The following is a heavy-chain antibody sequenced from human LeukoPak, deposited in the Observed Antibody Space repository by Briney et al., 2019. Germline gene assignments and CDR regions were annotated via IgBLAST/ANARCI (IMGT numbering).Heavy chain of an antibody. CDR3: ARASLYYDFWSGYYNYYYYYMDV. J-gene: IGHJ6*03. D-gene: IGHD3-3*01. V-gene: IGHV1-8*01. CDR1: GYTFTSYD. Sequence: ASVKVSCKASGYTFTSYDINWVRQATGQGLEWMGWMNPNSGNTGYAQKFQGRVTMTRNTSISTAYMELSSLRSEDTAVYYCARASLYYDFWSGYYNYYYYYMDVWGKGTTVTVSS. CDR2: MNPNSGNT.